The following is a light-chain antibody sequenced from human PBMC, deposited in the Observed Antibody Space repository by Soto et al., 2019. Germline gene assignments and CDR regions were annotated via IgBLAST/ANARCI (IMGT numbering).Light chain of an antibody. CDR1: QDISNF. CDR2: AAS. J-gene: IGKJ4*01. CDR3: QKCKIAPFT. V-gene: IGKV1-27*01. Sequence: DIQMTQSPSSLSAFVGDTVTITCRASQDISNFLAWYQQKPGKVPKLLIYAASTLQSGDPSRFSGSGSGTDFTLTISSLQPEDVATYYCQKCKIAPFTVGGGTKVEMK.